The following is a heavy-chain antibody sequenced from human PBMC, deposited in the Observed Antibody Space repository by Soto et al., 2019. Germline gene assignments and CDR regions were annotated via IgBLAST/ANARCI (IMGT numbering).Heavy chain of an antibody. D-gene: IGHD3-9*01. CDR2: IYWDEDK. CDR1: GFSLTTRGLG. Sequence: QITLTESGPPLVQPTQTLRLTCSFSGFSLTTRGLGVAWFRQPPGKALEWLAVIYWDEDKRYSPLLKTRLTAPXDTSKNQVVLNMTNXDPGDPGTFYFAHTDWELRTWFDPWGQGIHVTVSS. J-gene: IGHJ5*02. CDR3: AHTDWELRTWFDP. V-gene: IGHV2-5*02.